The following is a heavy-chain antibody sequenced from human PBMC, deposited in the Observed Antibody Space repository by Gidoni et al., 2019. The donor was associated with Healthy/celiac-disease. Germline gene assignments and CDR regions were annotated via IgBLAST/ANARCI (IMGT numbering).Heavy chain of an antibody. D-gene: IGHD2-8*01. V-gene: IGHV3-23*01. CDR2: LRGSGGRT. Sequence: EGQLLETGGGWVQPGGSRRLSCAASGCTVSSYAMSWVRQAPGKGLEWVSALRGSGGRTYYADTVKGRFTISRDNSKNTLYLQMNSLRAEDTAVYYCASHIVLMVYAMDARDYWGQGTLVTVSS. CDR1: GCTVSSYA. CDR3: ASHIVLMVYAMDARDY. J-gene: IGHJ4*02.